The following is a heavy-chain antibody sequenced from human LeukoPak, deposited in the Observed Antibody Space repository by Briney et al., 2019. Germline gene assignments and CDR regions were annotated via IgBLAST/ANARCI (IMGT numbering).Heavy chain of an antibody. CDR3: ARGSPSYAQWHFDL. Sequence: ASVRVSCKASGYSFTGNYMHWVRQAPGQGLEWMGWIIPNTGGTNYAQKFQDWVTMSSDTSISTAYMELSSLRSDDTAVYYCARGSPSYAQWHFDLWGRGTLVTVSS. D-gene: IGHD2/OR15-2a*01. J-gene: IGHJ2*01. V-gene: IGHV1-2*04. CDR2: IIPNTGGT. CDR1: GYSFTGNY.